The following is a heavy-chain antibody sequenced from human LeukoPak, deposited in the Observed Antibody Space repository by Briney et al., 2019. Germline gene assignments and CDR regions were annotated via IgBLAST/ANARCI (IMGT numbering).Heavy chain of an antibody. CDR3: ARNRLWFGELSHNPNFDY. CDR2: INAGNGNT. V-gene: IGHV1-3*01. Sequence: ASVKVSCKASGYTFTTYAMNWVRQAPGQRLEWMGWINAGNGNTKYSQEFQGRVTITRDTSASTAYMELSSLRSDDTAVYYCARNRLWFGELSHNPNFDYWGQGTLVTVSS. D-gene: IGHD3-10*01. J-gene: IGHJ4*02. CDR1: GYTFTTYA.